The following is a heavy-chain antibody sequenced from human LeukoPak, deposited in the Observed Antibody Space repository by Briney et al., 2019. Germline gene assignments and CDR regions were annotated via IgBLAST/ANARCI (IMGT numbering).Heavy chain of an antibody. V-gene: IGHV1-69*06. CDR2: IIPIFGTA. J-gene: IGHJ6*04. D-gene: IGHD5-18*01. CDR1: GGTFSSYA. Sequence: GASVKVSCKASGGTFSSYAISWVRQAPGQGLEWMGGIIPIFGTANYAQKFQGRVTITADKSTSTAYMELSSLRSEDTAVYYCAMEVDTAMVKMDVWGKGTTVTVSS. CDR3: AMEVDTAMVKMDV.